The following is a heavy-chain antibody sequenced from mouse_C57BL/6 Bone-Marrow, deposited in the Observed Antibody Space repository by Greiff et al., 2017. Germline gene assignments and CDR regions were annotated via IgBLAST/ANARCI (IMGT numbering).Heavy chain of an antibody. CDR1: GFTFSDYY. Sequence: EVMLVESGGGLVQPGGSLKLSCAASGFTFSDYYMYWVRQTPEKRLEWVAYISNGGGSTYYPDTVKGRFTISRDNAKNTLYLQMSRLKSEDTAMYYCARPSHYYYGSNYAMDYWGQGTSVTVSS. D-gene: IGHD1-1*01. V-gene: IGHV5-12*01. CDR2: ISNGGGST. CDR3: ARPSHYYYGSNYAMDY. J-gene: IGHJ4*01.